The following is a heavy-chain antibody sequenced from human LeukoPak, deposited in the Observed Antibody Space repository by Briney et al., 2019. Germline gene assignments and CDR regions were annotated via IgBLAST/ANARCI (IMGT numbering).Heavy chain of an antibody. CDR2: ISYDGSNK. V-gene: IGHV3-30*04. D-gene: IGHD2-2*01. CDR1: GFTFGDYS. Sequence: GGSLRLSCTASGFTFGDYSMSWVRQAPGKGLEWMAVISYDGSNKYYADSVKGRFTISRDNSKNTLYLQMNSLRVEDTAVYYCARDIDPTGLVPAAMPGYWGQGTLVTVSS. CDR3: ARDIDPTGLVPAAMPGY. J-gene: IGHJ4*02.